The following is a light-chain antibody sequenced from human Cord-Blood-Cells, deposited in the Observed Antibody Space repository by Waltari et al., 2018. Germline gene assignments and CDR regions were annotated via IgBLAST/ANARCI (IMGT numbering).Light chain of an antibody. CDR3: QQYGSSPPFT. Sequence: EIVLTQSPGTPSLSPVERATLSCRASQSVSSSYLAWYQQKPGQAPRLLIYGASSRATGIPDRFSGSGSGADFTLTISRLEPEDFAVYYCQQYGSSPPFTFGPGTKVDIK. CDR2: GAS. V-gene: IGKV3-20*01. J-gene: IGKJ3*01. CDR1: QSVSSSY.